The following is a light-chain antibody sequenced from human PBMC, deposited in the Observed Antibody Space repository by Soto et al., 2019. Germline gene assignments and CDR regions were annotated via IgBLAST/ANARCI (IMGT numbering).Light chain of an antibody. J-gene: IGKJ4*01. CDR3: QQYGSSPLT. Sequence: EIVLTQSPGTLSLSPGERATLSCRASESVRDNYLAWYQQRSGQAPRLVIYGAFSRASAVPDRFSGSGSGADFTLTISRLEPEDFAVYYCQQYGSSPLTFGGGTKVEIK. CDR2: GAF. CDR1: ESVRDNY. V-gene: IGKV3-20*01.